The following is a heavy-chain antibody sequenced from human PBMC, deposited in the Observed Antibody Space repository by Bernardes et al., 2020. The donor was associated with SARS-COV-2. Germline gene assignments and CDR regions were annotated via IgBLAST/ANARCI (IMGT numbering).Heavy chain of an antibody. V-gene: IGHV4-59*08. CDR3: ARGGLYYYDSSGYYKESRYFDY. CDR2: IYYSGST. J-gene: IGHJ4*02. Sequence: SETLSLTCTVSGGSISSYYWSWIRQPPGKGLEWIGYIYYSGSTNYNPSLKSRVTISVDTSKNQFSLKLSSVTAADTAVYYCARGGLYYYDSSGYYKESRYFDYWGQGTLVTVSS. D-gene: IGHD3-22*01. CDR1: GGSISSYY.